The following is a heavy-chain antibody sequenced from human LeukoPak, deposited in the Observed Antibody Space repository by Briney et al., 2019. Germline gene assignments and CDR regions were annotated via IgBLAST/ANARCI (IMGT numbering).Heavy chain of an antibody. V-gene: IGHV1-69*13. J-gene: IGHJ6*02. CDR1: GGTFSSYA. CDR2: IIPIFGTA. CDR3: AMSVRYLHYYGSGSYLGYYYYYGMDV. Sequence: SVKVSCKASGGTFSSYAISWVRQAPGQGLEWMGGIIPIFGTANYAQKFQGRVTITADESTSTAYMELSSLRSEDTAVYYCAMSVRYLHYYGSGSYLGYYYYYGMDVWGQGTTVTVSS. D-gene: IGHD3-10*01.